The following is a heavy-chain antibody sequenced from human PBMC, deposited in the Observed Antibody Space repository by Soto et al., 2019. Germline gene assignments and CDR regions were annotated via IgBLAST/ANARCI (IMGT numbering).Heavy chain of an antibody. CDR2: IIPIFGTA. J-gene: IGHJ6*02. CDR3: ARGPIAAAGTTYYYYGMDV. Sequence: QVQLVQSGAEVKKPGSSVKVSCKASGGTFSSYAISWVRQAPGQGLEWMGGIIPIFGTADYAQNFQGRVTITADESTSTAYMELRSLRSEDTAVYYCARGPIAAAGTTYYYYGMDVWGQGPTVTVSS. D-gene: IGHD6-13*01. V-gene: IGHV1-69*12. CDR1: GGTFSSYA.